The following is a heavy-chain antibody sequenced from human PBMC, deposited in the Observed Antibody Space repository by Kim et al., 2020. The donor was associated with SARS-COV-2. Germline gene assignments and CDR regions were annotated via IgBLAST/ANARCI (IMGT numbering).Heavy chain of an antibody. CDR2: SRT. CDR3: ARGAGAVDY. D-gene: IGHD6-13*01. V-gene: IGHV3-7*01. J-gene: IGHJ4*02. Sequence: SRTSYVDSVKGRFTFSRDNSQNSLYLHMGGRRVEDTAVYYCARGAGAVDYWGQGTLVTVSS.